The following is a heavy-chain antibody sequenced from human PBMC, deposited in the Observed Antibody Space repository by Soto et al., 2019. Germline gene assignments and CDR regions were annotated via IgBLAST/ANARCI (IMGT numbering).Heavy chain of an antibody. D-gene: IGHD6-19*01. CDR3: ARAVGDPLYYLDY. J-gene: IGHJ4*02. CDR1: SDSISSYY. V-gene: IGHV4-59*08. CDR2: TEYSGNT. Sequence: QVQLQASGPGLVRPSETLSLTCTVSSDSISSYYWIWIRQSPGKGLEWIGYTEYSGNTNYNPSLKSRVTISGDTSKNQFSLRLSSVTAADTAVYYCARAVGDPLYYLDYWGQGTLVTVSS.